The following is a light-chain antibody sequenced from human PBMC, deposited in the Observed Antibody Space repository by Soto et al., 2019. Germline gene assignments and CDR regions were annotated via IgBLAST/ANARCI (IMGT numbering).Light chain of an antibody. CDR2: GAS. Sequence: DIQMTQSPSSLSASVGDRVTITCRASQSIASVANYLHWIQQKPGKAPKVLIYGASTLQSGVPSRFSGSASGTEFTLTISSLQPEDFATYYCQQSFSTRYTFGQGTKLEIK. V-gene: IGKV1-39*01. CDR1: QSIASVANY. J-gene: IGKJ2*01. CDR3: QQSFSTRYT.